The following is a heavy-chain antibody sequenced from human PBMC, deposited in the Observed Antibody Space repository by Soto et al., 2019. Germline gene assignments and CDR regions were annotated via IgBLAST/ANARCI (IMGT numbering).Heavy chain of an antibody. J-gene: IGHJ4*02. V-gene: IGHV1-69*12. CDR2: IIPIFGTA. D-gene: IGHD3-10*01. CDR3: ARGPAVKGRRGDYFDY. Sequence: QVQLVQSGAEVKKPGSSVKVSCKASGGTFSSYAISWVRQAPGQGLEWMGGIIPIFGTANYAQKFQGRVTITADESTSTAYMELSSLRSVDTAVYYCARGPAVKGRRGDYFDYWGQGTLVTVSS. CDR1: GGTFSSYA.